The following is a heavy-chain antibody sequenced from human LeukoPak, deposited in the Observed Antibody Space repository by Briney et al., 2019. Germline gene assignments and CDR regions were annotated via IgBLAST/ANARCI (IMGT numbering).Heavy chain of an antibody. D-gene: IGHD4-17*01. CDR3: ARDPLNGDPYFDY. Sequence: GGSLRLSCAASGFTSSSYWMHWVRQAPGKGLVWVSRINSDGSSTSYADSVKGRFTISRDNAKNTLYLQMNSLRAEDTAVYYCARDPLNGDPYFDYWGQGTLVTVSS. CDR2: INSDGSST. CDR1: GFTSSSYW. J-gene: IGHJ4*02. V-gene: IGHV3-74*01.